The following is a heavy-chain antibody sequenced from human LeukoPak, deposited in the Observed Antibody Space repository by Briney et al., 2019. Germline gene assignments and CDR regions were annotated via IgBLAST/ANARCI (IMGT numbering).Heavy chain of an antibody. J-gene: IGHJ4*02. CDR2: INSKTDGGTT. V-gene: IGHV3-15*01. CDR1: GFTCRNAW. Sequence: PGGSLRLFCAASGFTCRNAWISWARRAPGKGLEWLGRINSKTDGGTTDYAAPVKGRFTISRDDSKNTLYLQMNSLKTEDTAVYYCTTGSYGDLQDYWGQGTLVTVSS. D-gene: IGHD4-17*01. CDR3: TTGSYGDLQDY.